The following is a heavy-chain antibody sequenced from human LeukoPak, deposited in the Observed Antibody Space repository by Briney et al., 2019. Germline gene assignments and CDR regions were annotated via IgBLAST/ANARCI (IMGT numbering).Heavy chain of an antibody. CDR2: IDLDGSEK. D-gene: IGHD1-1*01. J-gene: IGHJ3*02. V-gene: IGHV3-7*05. CDR3: ARDPTGNDAFDI. CDR1: GFIFSNYW. Sequence: GGPLRLSCAASGFIFSNYWMSWVRQAPGKGLEWVAIIDLDGSEKYYVDSVKGRFTISRDNAKNSLYLQMNSLRADDTAVYYCARDPTGNDAFDIWGQGTMVTVSS.